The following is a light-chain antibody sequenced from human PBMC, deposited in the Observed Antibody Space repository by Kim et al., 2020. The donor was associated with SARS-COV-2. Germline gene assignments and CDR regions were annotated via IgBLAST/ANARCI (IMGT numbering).Light chain of an antibody. Sequence: GQSFTISCPGTSSDVGGYNYVSWYQQHPGKAPKLMIYEVSKRPSGVPDRFSGSKSGNTASLPVSGLQAEDEADYYCSSYAGSNNVVFGGGTKLTVL. CDR1: SSDVGGYNY. CDR2: EVS. J-gene: IGLJ2*01. V-gene: IGLV2-8*01. CDR3: SSYAGSNNVV.